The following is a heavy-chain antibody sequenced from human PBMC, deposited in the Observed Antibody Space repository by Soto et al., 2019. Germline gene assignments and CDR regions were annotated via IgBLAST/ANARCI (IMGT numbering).Heavy chain of an antibody. Sequence: GESLVMSCRGSGYSFTSYWIGWVRQMPGKGLEWMGIIYPGDSDTRYSPSFQGQVTISADKSISTAYLQWSSLMASDTAMYYCARTPPPDFWSGYSYYNYGIGVWPQGTTVT. J-gene: IGHJ6*02. CDR2: IYPGDSDT. D-gene: IGHD3-3*01. CDR3: ARTPPPDFWSGYSYYNYGIGV. V-gene: IGHV5-51*01. CDR1: GYSFTSYW.